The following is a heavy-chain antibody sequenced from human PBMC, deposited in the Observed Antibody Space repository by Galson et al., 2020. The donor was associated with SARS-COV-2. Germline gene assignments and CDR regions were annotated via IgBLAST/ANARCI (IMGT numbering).Heavy chain of an antibody. J-gene: IGHJ6*03. CDR1: GYTFTSYY. Sequence: GESLKISCKASGYTFTSYYMHWVRQAPGQGLEWMGIINPSGGSTSYAQKFQGRVTMTRDTSTSTVYMELSSLRSEDTAVYYCAREGPNLNYDFWSGYPYYYYYMDVWGKGTTVTVSS. V-gene: IGHV1-46*01. CDR3: AREGPNLNYDFWSGYPYYYYYMDV. CDR2: INPSGGST. D-gene: IGHD3-3*01.